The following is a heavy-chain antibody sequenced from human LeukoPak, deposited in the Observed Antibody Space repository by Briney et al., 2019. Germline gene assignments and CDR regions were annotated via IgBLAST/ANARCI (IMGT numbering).Heavy chain of an antibody. Sequence: PSETLSLTCTVSGGSISSYYWSWIRQPPGKGLEWIGYIYYSGSTNYNPSLRSRVTISVDTSKNQFSLKLSSVTAADTAVYYCARVSYCAYSFDYWGQGTLVTVSS. CDR3: ARVSYCAYSFDY. CDR1: GGSISSYY. CDR2: IYYSGST. V-gene: IGHV4-59*01. D-gene: IGHD2-15*01. J-gene: IGHJ4*02.